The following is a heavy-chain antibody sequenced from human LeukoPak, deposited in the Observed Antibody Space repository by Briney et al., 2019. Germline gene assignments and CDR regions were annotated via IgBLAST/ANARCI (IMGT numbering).Heavy chain of an antibody. CDR2: INDSGSS. CDR3: TSGYFVHTFDF. CDR1: GGSFGGYY. V-gene: IGHV4-34*01. J-gene: IGHJ4*02. D-gene: IGHD3-9*01. Sequence: SETLSLTCAVYGGSFGGYYWSWIRQPPGKGLEWIGEINDSGSSNYIPSLKTRVTISIDTSKNQFSLNLSSVTATDTAMYYCTSGYFVHTFDFWGQGPLVTVSS.